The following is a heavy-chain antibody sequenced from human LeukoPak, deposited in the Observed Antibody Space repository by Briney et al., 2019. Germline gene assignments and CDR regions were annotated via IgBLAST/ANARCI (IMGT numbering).Heavy chain of an antibody. J-gene: IGHJ4*02. CDR2: INHSGST. CDR3: ARKRKGFLEWVAIFDY. Sequence: SETLPLTCAVYGGSFSGYYWSWIRHPPGKGLEWIGEINHSGSTNCNPSLKSRVTISVDTSKNQFSLKLSSVTAADTAVYYCARKRKGFLEWVAIFDYWGQGTLVTVCS. V-gene: IGHV4-34*01. D-gene: IGHD3-3*01. CDR1: GGSFSGYY.